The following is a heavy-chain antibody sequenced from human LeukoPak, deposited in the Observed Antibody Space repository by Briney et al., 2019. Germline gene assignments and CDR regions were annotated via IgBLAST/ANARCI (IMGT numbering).Heavy chain of an antibody. CDR3: ARVFYYYDSSGYYYGDYYYYMDV. V-gene: IGHV4-38-2*02. CDR1: GYSISSGYF. CDR2: IYYSGST. D-gene: IGHD3-22*01. Sequence: SETLSLTCTVSGYSISSGYFWGWIRQPPGKGLECIGTIYYSGSTYYNPSLKSRVTISVDTSKNQFSLKLSSVTAADTAVYYCARVFYYYDSSGYYYGDYYYYMDVWGKGTTVTVSS. J-gene: IGHJ6*03.